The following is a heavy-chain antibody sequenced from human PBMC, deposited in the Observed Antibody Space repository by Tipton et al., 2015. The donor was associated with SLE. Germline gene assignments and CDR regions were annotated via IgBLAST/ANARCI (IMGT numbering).Heavy chain of an antibody. J-gene: IGHJ3*02. D-gene: IGHD6-19*01. CDR3: ARAVAGDAFDI. CDR2: IYHSGST. CDR1: GGSISSGGYS. V-gene: IGHV4-30-2*01. Sequence: TLSLTCAVSGGSISSGGYSWSWIRQPPGKGLEWIGYIYHSGSTYYNPSLKSRVTISVDRSKNQFSLKLSSVTAADTAVYYCARAVAGDAFDIWGQGTMVTVSS.